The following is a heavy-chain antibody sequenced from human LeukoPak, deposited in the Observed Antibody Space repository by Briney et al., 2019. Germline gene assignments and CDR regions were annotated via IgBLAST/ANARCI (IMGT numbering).Heavy chain of an antibody. CDR3: ARVAIAPHTMVRGVIDY. Sequence: ASVTVSCKASGYTFTGYYMHWVRQAPGQGLEWMGWINPNSGGTNYAQKFQGRVTMTRDTSISTAYMELSRLRSDDTAVYYCARVAIAPHTMVRGVIDYWGQGTLVTVSS. J-gene: IGHJ4*02. CDR1: GYTFTGYY. V-gene: IGHV1-2*02. CDR2: INPNSGGT. D-gene: IGHD3-10*01.